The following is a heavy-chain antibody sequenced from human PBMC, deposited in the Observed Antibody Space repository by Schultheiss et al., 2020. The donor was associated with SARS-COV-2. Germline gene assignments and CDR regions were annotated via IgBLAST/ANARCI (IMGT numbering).Heavy chain of an antibody. J-gene: IGHJ4*02. Sequence: GGSLRLSCAASGFTFRTYEMNWVRRAPGKGLEYVSAISPNGNNTYYADSVKGRFTISRDNSKNTLYLQMNSLRAEDTAIYYCTKSNWNDRPYYFDYWGQGTMVTVSS. CDR2: ISPNGNNT. CDR3: TKSNWNDRPYYFDY. CDR1: GFTFRTYE. D-gene: IGHD1-1*01. V-gene: IGHV3-64*04.